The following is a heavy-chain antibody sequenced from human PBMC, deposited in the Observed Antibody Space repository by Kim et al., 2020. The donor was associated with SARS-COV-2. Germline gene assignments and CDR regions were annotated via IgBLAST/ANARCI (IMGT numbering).Heavy chain of an antibody. J-gene: IGHJ4*02. CDR3: AKSLVVVASLFDQ. D-gene: IGHD2-15*01. CDR2: ITGRGSNT. V-gene: IGHV3-23*01. CDR1: GFTFSDFA. Sequence: GGSLRLSRAASGFTFSDFAMNWVRQTPGKGLEWVSTITGRGSNTYYADSVRGRFTISRDNSKNTLFLQMDSLRGDDTAVYYCAKSLVVVASLFDQWGQGTLVTVSS.